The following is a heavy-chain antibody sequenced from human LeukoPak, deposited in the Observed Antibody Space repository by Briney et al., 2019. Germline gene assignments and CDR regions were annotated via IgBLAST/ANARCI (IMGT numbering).Heavy chain of an antibody. V-gene: IGHV3-21*05. Sequence: GGALRLFCVGSGFNFRTYNMNWVRQAPGKGLEGDSDISGRSSYTDYADSVKGRFTISKDNANSSVFLQMDSLTAEDTAVYYCARGHNSGYYLKYWGQGTLVTVSS. D-gene: IGHD3-22*01. CDR1: GFNFRTYN. CDR3: ARGHNSGYYLKY. CDR2: ISGRSSYT. J-gene: IGHJ4*02.